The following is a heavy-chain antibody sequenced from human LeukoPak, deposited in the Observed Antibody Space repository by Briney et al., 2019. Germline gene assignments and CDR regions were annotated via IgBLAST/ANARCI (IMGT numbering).Heavy chain of an antibody. CDR3: ARVGSGTYYNFFDY. D-gene: IGHD3-10*01. Sequence: PSETLSLTCTVSGYSISSGYYWGWIRQPPGKGLEWIGSIHQSGSTYYNPSLKSRVTISVDTSKNQFSLKLSSVTAADTAVYYCARVGSGTYYNFFDYWGQGTLVTVSS. V-gene: IGHV4-38-2*02. J-gene: IGHJ4*02. CDR1: GYSISSGYY. CDR2: IHQSGST.